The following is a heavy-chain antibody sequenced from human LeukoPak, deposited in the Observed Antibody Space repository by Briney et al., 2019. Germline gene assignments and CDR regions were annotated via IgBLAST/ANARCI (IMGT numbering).Heavy chain of an antibody. V-gene: IGHV4-34*01. Sequence: SETLSLTCAVYGGSFSGYYWSWIRQPPGKGLEWIGEINHSGSTNYNPSLKSRVTISVDTSKNQFSLKLSSVTAADTAVYYCARHGRPGYGSGSSYWGQGTLVTVSS. D-gene: IGHD3-10*01. CDR1: GGSFSGYY. J-gene: IGHJ4*02. CDR3: ARHGRPGYGSGSSY. CDR2: INHSGST.